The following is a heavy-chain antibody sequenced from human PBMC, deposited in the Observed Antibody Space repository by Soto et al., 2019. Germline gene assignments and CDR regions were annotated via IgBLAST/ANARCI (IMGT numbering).Heavy chain of an antibody. CDR1: GYPFISYY. J-gene: IGHJ4*02. CDR2: IDPSRGAT. V-gene: IGHV1-46*01. CDR3: ATFPRGY. Sequence: QVQLMQSGAEVKRPGASVKISYKPSGYPFISYYIHWVRQAPGQGLEWVGLIDPSRGATSYAERFQGRLSITSDKSTATVYMNVWSLTSDDTAIYYCATFPRGYWGQGTLVSVSS.